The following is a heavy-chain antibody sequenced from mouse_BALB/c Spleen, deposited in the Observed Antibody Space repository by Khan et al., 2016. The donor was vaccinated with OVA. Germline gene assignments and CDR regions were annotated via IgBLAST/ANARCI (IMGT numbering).Heavy chain of an antibody. CDR1: GFTFSSYA. J-gene: IGHJ2*01. V-gene: IGHV5-9-3*01. CDR3: ARTPGYYGSNYFDY. CDR2: ISSGGSYT. D-gene: IGHD1-1*01. Sequence: EVELVESGGGLVKPGGSLKLSCAASGFTFSSYALSWVRQTPEKRLEWVATISSGGSYTYYPGSVKGRFTISRDNARNTLYLQRSSLRSEDTAMYYCARTPGYYGSNYFDYWGQGSTLTVSS.